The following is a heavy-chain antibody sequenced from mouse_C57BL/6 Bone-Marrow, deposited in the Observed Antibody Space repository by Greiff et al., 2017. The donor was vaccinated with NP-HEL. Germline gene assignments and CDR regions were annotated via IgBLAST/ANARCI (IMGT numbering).Heavy chain of an antibody. V-gene: IGHV1-7*01. CDR3: ARGIRDAWFAY. CDR1: GYTFTSYW. CDR2: INPSSGYT. Sequence: VMLAESGAELAKPGASVKLSCKASGYTFTSYWMHWVKQRPGQGLEWIGYINPSSGYTKYNQKFKDKATLTADKSSSTAYMQLSSLTYEDSAVYDCARGIRDAWFAYWGQGTLVTVSA. J-gene: IGHJ3*01.